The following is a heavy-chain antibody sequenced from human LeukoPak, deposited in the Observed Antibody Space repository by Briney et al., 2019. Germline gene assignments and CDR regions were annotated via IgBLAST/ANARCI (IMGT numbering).Heavy chain of an antibody. Sequence: PGGSLRLSSAASGFTFDDYAMHWVRQAPGKGLEWVSLISGDGGSTYYADSVKGRFTISRDNSKNSLYLQMNSLRTEDTALYYCAKDLKVYSDSGYFDLWGRGTLVTVSS. D-gene: IGHD6-13*01. J-gene: IGHJ2*01. CDR2: ISGDGGST. CDR3: AKDLKVYSDSGYFDL. CDR1: GFTFDDYA. V-gene: IGHV3-43*02.